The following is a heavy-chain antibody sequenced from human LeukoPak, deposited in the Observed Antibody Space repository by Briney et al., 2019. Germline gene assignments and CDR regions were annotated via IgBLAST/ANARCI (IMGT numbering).Heavy chain of an antibody. CDR2: IYYSGST. CDR1: GGSISSYY. D-gene: IGHD2/OR15-2a*01. V-gene: IGHV4-59*01. CDR3: ARCGRNNRGYYYMED. Sequence: SETLSLTCTVSGGSISSYYWSWIRQPPGKGLEWIGYIYYSGSTNYNPSLKSRVTISVDTSKNQFSLKLSSVTAADTAVYYCARCGRNNRGYYYMEDWGKGTTVTVSS. J-gene: IGHJ6*03.